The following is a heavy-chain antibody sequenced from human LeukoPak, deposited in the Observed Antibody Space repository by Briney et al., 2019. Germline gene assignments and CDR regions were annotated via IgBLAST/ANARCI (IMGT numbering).Heavy chain of an antibody. Sequence: GASVKVSCKASGYTFTGYYMHWVRQAPGQGLEWMGWINPNSGGTNYAQKFQGRVTMTRDTSISTACMELSRLRSDDTAVYYCARPNDYGDYAVDYWGQGTLVTVSS. J-gene: IGHJ4*02. D-gene: IGHD4-17*01. CDR2: INPNSGGT. V-gene: IGHV1-2*02. CDR1: GYTFTGYY. CDR3: ARPNDYGDYAVDY.